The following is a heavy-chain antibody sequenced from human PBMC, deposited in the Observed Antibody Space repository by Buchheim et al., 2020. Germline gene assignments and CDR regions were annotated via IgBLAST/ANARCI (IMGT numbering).Heavy chain of an antibody. V-gene: IGHV3-30*18. J-gene: IGHJ6*02. CDR1: GFTFSSYG. D-gene: IGHD2-8*02. CDR2: ISYDGSNK. Sequence: QVQLVESGGGVVQPGRSLRLSCAASGFTFSSYGMHWVRQAPGKGLEWVAVISYDGSNKYYADSVKGRFTISRDNSKNTLYLQMNSLRAEDTAVYYCAKPSVLSYYGMDVWGQGTT. CDR3: AKPSVLSYYGMDV.